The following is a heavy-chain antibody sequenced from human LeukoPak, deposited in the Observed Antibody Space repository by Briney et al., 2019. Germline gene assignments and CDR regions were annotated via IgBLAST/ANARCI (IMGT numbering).Heavy chain of an antibody. V-gene: IGHV2-5*02. J-gene: IGHJ3*02. D-gene: IGHD3-22*01. Sequence: ESGPTLVKPTQTLTLTCTFSGFSLSTSGVGVGWIRQPPGKALEWLALIYWDDDKRYSPSLKSRLTITKDTSKNQVVLTMTNMDPVDTATYYCAHRRLHYYDGNDAFDIWGQGTMVTVSS. CDR1: GFSLSTSGVG. CDR2: IYWDDDK. CDR3: AHRRLHYYDGNDAFDI.